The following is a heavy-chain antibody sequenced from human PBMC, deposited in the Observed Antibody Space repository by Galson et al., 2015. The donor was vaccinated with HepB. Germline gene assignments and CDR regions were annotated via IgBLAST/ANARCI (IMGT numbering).Heavy chain of an antibody. J-gene: IGHJ6*02. CDR1: GYTFTSYY. V-gene: IGHV1-46*01. Sequence: SVKVSCKASGYTFTSYYMHWVRQAPGQGLEWMGIIHPSGGSTTYAQKFQGRVTMTRDTSTSTVYMEVSSLRSEDTAVYYCARPLYSSGWYSGYYYGMDVWGQGTTVTVSS. D-gene: IGHD6-19*01. CDR2: IHPSGGST. CDR3: ARPLYSSGWYSGYYYGMDV.